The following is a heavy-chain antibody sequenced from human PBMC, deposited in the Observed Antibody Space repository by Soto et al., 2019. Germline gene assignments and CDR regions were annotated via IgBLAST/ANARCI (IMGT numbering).Heavy chain of an antibody. J-gene: IGHJ3*02. CDR1: AGSFSHYY. D-gene: IGHD6-19*01. CDR3: ARGGSSDWQVALDI. V-gene: IGHV4-34*01. CDR2: IKHSGSS. Sequence: SLTCAVYAGSFSHYYWNWIRQSPGKGLGWIGKIKHSGSSNYNLSLRSRVSISVDMSKNQFSLRLTSVTAADTAVYYCARGGSSDWQVALDIWGQGTMVTVSS.